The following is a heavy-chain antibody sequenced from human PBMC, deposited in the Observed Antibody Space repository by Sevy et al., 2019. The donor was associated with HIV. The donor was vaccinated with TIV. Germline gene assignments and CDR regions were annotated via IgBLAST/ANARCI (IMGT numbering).Heavy chain of an antibody. CDR1: GGSITIAGYY. D-gene: IGHD6-13*01. Sequence: SGTLSLTCIVSGGSITIAGYYWSWIRQHPGKGLELIGHIYYSGVTYYNPSLRSRLIISVDTSKNQFSLKLSSVTAADTAVYYCARAPGAAADTGYFQHWGQGTLVTVSS. V-gene: IGHV4-31*03. J-gene: IGHJ1*01. CDR3: ARAPGAAADTGYFQH. CDR2: IYYSGVT.